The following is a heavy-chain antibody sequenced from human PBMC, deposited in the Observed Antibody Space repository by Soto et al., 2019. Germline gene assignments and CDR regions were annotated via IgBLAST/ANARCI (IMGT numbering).Heavy chain of an antibody. CDR1: GGSISSSSYY. D-gene: IGHD5-18*01. CDR2: IYYSGST. J-gene: IGHJ3*02. Sequence: QLPLQESGPGLVKPSETLSLTCTVSGGSISSSSYYWGWIRQPPGKGLEWIGSIYYSGSTYYNPSLKSRVTIAIDTAKNQFSLELGSVTAADTAVNYCARTAPWLQLWLQAGAFDIWGQGTMVTVSS. V-gene: IGHV4-39*01. CDR3: ARTAPWLQLWLQAGAFDI.